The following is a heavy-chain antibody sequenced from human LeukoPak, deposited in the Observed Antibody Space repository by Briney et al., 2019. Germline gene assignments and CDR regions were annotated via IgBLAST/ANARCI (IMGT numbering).Heavy chain of an antibody. CDR2: LYHDGRT. CDR3: ARRTYNWNEYNFDY. V-gene: IGHV4-39*01. Sequence: SEALSLTCTVSGGSIDSSFYYWGWIRQPPGKGLEWIGSLYHDGRTFYNPSLESRLTISVDTSKNQFSLKLTSVTAADTAVYYCARRTYNWNEYNFDYWGQGTLVTVSS. D-gene: IGHD1-1*01. J-gene: IGHJ4*02. CDR1: GGSIDSSFYY.